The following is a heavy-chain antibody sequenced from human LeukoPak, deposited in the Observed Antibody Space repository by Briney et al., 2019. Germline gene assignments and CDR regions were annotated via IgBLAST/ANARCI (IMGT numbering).Heavy chain of an antibody. V-gene: IGHV3-23*01. CDR3: AKADDFWSYNWFDP. J-gene: IGHJ5*02. CDR1: GFTFSSYA. Sequence: GGSLRLSCTASGFTFSSYAMSWVRQAPGKGLEWVSAISGSGGSTYYADSVKGRFTISRDNSKNTLYLQMNSLRAEDTAVYYCAKADDFWSYNWFDPWGQGTLVTVSS. CDR2: ISGSGGST. D-gene: IGHD3-3*01.